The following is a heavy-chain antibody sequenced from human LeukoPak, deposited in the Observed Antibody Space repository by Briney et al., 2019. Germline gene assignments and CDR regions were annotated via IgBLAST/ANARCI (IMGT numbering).Heavy chain of an antibody. J-gene: IGHJ6*03. D-gene: IGHD2-8*01. Sequence: GGSLRLSCAASRFTFTSYSMNWVCQAPGKGLEWVSSISSSSSYIYYADSVKGRFTISRDNAKNSLYLQMNSLRAEDTAVYYCARDNGRGAYYYYYYMDVWGKGTTVTVSS. CDR2: ISSSSSYI. CDR1: RFTFTSYS. V-gene: IGHV3-21*01. CDR3: ARDNGRGAYYYYYYMDV.